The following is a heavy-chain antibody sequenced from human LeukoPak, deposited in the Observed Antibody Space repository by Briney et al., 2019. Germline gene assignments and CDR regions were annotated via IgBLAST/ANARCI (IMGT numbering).Heavy chain of an antibody. CDR2: INPNSGGT. D-gene: IGHD1-26*01. J-gene: IGHJ4*02. Sequence: RASVTVSCKASGYTFTGYYMHWVRQAPGQGLEWMGWINPNSGGTNYAQKFQGRVTMTRDTSISTAYMELSRLRSDDTAVYYCAREFSGSYHKSFDYWGQGTLVTVSS. V-gene: IGHV1-2*02. CDR1: GYTFTGYY. CDR3: AREFSGSYHKSFDY.